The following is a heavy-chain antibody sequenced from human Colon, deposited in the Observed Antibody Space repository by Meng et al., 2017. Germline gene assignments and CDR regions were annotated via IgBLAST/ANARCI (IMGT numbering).Heavy chain of an antibody. D-gene: IGHD1-7*01. J-gene: IGHJ4*02. CDR3: GRDQGRELINH. V-gene: IGHV4-4*02. CDR1: GDSISSDIW. CDR2: VYHRGDT. Sequence: VQLTGSGPGLVKPSGTLSLTCTVSGDSISSDIWWSWVRQPPGKGLEWIGEVYHRGDTKYNPSLKSRVDISVDKSKNQFYLSLFSVTAADTAVYYCGRDQGRELINHWGQGTLVTVSS.